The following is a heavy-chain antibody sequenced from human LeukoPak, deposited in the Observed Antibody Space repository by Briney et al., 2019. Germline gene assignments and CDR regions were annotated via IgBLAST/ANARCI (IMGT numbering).Heavy chain of an antibody. J-gene: IGHJ4*02. CDR1: GYTFSSYW. D-gene: IGHD3-22*01. Sequence: GGSLRLSCAASGYTFSSYWMSWVRQAPGKGLEWVANIKQDGSEKYYVDSVKGRFTISRDNAKNSLYLQMNSLRAEDTAVYYCARDGRYDRSDYWGQGTLVTVSS. CDR2: IKQDGSEK. CDR3: ARDGRYDRSDY. V-gene: IGHV3-7*01.